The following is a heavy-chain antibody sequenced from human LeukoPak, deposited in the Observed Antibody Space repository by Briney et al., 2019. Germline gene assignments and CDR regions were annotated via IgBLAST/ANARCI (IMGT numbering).Heavy chain of an antibody. CDR3: ARLRGAMTPVTSDFDY. V-gene: IGHV4-39*01. Sequence: SETLSLTCTVSGGSISGSNYYWAWVRQPPGKGLEWVGSGFYSGSAYSNPSLKSRVTISVDTSRNQFSLNLSSVTAADTAVYYCARLRGAMTPVTSDFDYWGQGTLVTVSS. D-gene: IGHD4-17*01. J-gene: IGHJ4*02. CDR2: GFYSGSA. CDR1: GGSISGSNYY.